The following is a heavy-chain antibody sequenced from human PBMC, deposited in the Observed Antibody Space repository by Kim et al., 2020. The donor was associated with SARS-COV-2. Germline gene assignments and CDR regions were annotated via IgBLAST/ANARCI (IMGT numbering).Heavy chain of an antibody. D-gene: IGHD5-12*01. V-gene: IGHV3-7*01. CDR2: DGSNT. CDR3: ARGLGDY. J-gene: IGHJ4*02. Sequence: DGSNTYYVDSVKGRVTISRDNAKNSLSLQMNSLRAEDTAVYYCARGLGDYWGQGILVIVSS.